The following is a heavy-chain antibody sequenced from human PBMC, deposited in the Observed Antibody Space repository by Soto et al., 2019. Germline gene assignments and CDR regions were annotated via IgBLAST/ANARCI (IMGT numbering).Heavy chain of an antibody. Sequence: GGSLRLSCAASGFTFSSYGMHWVRQAPGKGLEWVALIWYDGSNKYYADSVKGRFTISRDNSKNTLYLQMNSLRAEDTAVYYCARASGAFDFWGQGTMVTVSS. J-gene: IGHJ3*01. CDR3: ARASGAFDF. V-gene: IGHV3-33*01. CDR1: GFTFSSYG. CDR2: IWYDGSNK.